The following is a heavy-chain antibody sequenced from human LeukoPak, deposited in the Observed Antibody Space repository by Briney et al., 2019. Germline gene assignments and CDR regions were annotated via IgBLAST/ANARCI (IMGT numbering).Heavy chain of an antibody. D-gene: IGHD3-10*01. J-gene: IGHJ5*02. V-gene: IGHV1-8*01. CDR1: GYTFTSYD. Sequence: ASVTVSFKASGYTFTSYDINWVRQATGQGLEWMGWMNHNSGNKGNAQKFQGRVTITRNTSINKPYLELSSLRSEDTAVYYCARPIVVRGFMGDYNWGDPWGQGTLVTVSS. CDR2: MNHNSGNK. CDR3: ARPIVVRGFMGDYNWGDP.